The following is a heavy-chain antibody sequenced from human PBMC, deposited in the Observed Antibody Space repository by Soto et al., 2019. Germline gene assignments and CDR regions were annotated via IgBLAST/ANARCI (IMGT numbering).Heavy chain of an antibody. D-gene: IGHD3-9*01. CDR2: INHSGST. Sequence: PSETLSLTCAVYGGSFSGYYWSWIRQPPGKGLEWIGEINHSGSTNYNPSLKSRVTISVDTSKNQFSLKLSSVTAADTAVYYCARARYFDWSTYYFDYWGQGTLVTVSS. CDR3: ARARYFDWSTYYFDY. CDR1: GGSFSGYY. V-gene: IGHV4-34*01. J-gene: IGHJ4*02.